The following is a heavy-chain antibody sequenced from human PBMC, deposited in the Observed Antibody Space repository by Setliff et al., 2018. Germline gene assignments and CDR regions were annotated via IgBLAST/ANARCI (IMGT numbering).Heavy chain of an antibody. CDR2: ISSSGSTI. Sequence: LRLSCAASGFTFSSYEMNWVRQAPGKGLEWVSYISSSGSTIYYADSVKGRFTISRDNAKNSLYLQMNSLRAEDTAVYYCAKRDYYDSSGYLLPYMDVWGKGTTVTVSS. CDR1: GFTFSSYE. V-gene: IGHV3-48*03. J-gene: IGHJ6*03. CDR3: AKRDYYDSSGYLLPYMDV. D-gene: IGHD3-22*01.